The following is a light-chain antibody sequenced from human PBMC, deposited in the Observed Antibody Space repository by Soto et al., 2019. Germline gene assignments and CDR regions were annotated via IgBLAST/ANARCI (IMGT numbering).Light chain of an antibody. CDR1: QSISSW. CDR2: MAS. Sequence: DIQMTQSPSTLSASIGDRVTITCRASQSISSWLAWYQQKPGKAPKLLIYMASNFQSGVPSRSSGSGSGTEFTLTISSLQPDDFATYYCQHYNDYSRIFGQGTKVEIK. CDR3: QHYNDYSRI. V-gene: IGKV1-5*03. J-gene: IGKJ1*01.